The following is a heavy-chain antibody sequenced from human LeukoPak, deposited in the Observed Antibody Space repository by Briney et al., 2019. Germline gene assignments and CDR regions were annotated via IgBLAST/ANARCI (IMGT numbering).Heavy chain of an antibody. CDR2: IYYSGST. J-gene: IGHJ4*02. CDR1: GGSISSSSYY. V-gene: IGHV4-39*01. D-gene: IGHD3-3*01. CDR3: ARHLDFWSGYYTEDY. Sequence: SETLSLTCTVSGGSISSSSYYWGWIRQPPGKGLEWIGSIYYSGSTYYNPSLKSRVTISVDTSKNQFSLKLSSVTAADTAVYYCARHLDFWSGYYTEDYWGQGTLVTVSS.